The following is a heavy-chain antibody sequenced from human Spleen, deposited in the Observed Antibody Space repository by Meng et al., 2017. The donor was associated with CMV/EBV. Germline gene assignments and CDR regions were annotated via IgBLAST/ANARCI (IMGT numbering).Heavy chain of an antibody. CDR3: ARDKVAGGYCSTTTCPQIFTY. D-gene: IGHD2-2*01. CDR1: YT. J-gene: IGHJ4*02. CDR2: IIPMFGSE. V-gene: IGHV1-69*05. Sequence: YTIAWVRQAPGQGLEWTGGIIPMFGSEKYAQKFQGRVTITTDESTSTAYMELSSLRSEDTAVYFCARDKVAGGYCSTTTCPQIFTYWGQGTLVTVSS.